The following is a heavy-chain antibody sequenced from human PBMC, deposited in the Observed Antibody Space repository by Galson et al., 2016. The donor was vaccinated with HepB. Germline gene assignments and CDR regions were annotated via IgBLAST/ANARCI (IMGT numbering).Heavy chain of an antibody. CDR1: GGSISSGDSY. V-gene: IGHV4-31*03. CDR3: ARERYCTSRSCYPEGYYGMDV. Sequence: TLSLTCSVSGGSISSGDSYWSWIRQHPGTGLEWIGYIFYSGSAFYNPSLKSRVTISVDTSQNQSSLRLASVTAADTAVYFCARERYCTSRSCYPEGYYGMDVWGRGTTVTVSS. J-gene: IGHJ6*02. CDR2: IFYSGSA. D-gene: IGHD2-2*01.